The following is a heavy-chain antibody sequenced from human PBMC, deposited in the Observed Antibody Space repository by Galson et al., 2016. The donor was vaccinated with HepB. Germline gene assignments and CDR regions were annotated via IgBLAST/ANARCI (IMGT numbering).Heavy chain of an antibody. CDR2: VSSDGGNK. Sequence: SLRLSCAASGFTFRSYDMHWVRQAPGKGLEWVAVVSSDGGNKYYTDSVKGRFTISRDNSKNTLSLQMNSLRAEDTAMYYCVKPNGARYLDWSLCFDYWGQGTLVTVAS. V-gene: IGHV3-30*18. CDR3: VKPNGARYLDWSLCFDY. J-gene: IGHJ4*02. D-gene: IGHD3-9*01. CDR1: GFTFRSYD.